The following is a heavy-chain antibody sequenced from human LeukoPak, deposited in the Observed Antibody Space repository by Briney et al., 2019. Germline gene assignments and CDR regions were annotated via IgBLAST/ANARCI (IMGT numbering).Heavy chain of an antibody. D-gene: IGHD6-13*01. Sequence: GGSLRLSCAASGFTFSSYSMNWVRQAPGKGLEWVSYISSSSSTIYYADSVKGRFTISRDNAKNSLYLQMNSLRAEDTAVYYCAGPLAAGAYYFDYWGQGTLVPVSS. J-gene: IGHJ4*02. CDR2: ISSSSSTI. CDR1: GFTFSSYS. CDR3: AGPLAAGAYYFDY. V-gene: IGHV3-48*04.